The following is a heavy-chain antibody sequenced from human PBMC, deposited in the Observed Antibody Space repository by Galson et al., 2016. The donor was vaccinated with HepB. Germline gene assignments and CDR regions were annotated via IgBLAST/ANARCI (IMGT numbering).Heavy chain of an antibody. CDR2: IGGSGQNT. V-gene: IGHV3-23*01. D-gene: IGHD4-17*01. CDR3: TRVGPTGYYFDF. J-gene: IGHJ4*02. Sequence: SLRLSCAASGFTFAGYAMSWVRQAPGKGLEWVSSIGGSGQNTCYADSVKGRFTSSRDNSKSTLYLQMNSLKAEDTAIYYCTRVGPTGYYFDFWGQGALVTVSS. CDR1: GFTFAGYA.